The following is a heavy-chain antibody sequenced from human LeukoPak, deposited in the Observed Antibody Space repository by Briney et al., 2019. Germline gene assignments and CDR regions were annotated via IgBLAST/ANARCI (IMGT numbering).Heavy chain of an antibody. CDR3: AKVYCSSPRCFLPFDY. CDR1: GFTFSSSG. J-gene: IGHJ4*02. V-gene: IGHV3-23*01. Sequence: GGSLRLSCAASGFTFSSSGMTWVRQTPGKGLEWVSGISSGGGSTYYADSVKGRFTISRDNSKNTLYLQLNSLRAEDTAIYYCAKVYCSSPRCFLPFDYWGQGTLVTVSS. CDR2: ISSGGGST. D-gene: IGHD2-2*01.